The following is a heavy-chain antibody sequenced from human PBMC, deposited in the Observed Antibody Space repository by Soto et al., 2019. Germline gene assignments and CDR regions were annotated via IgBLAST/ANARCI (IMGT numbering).Heavy chain of an antibody. Sequence: GGSLRLSCAASGFTFSSYWMSWVRQAPGKGLEWVANIKQDGSEKYYVDSVKGRFTISRDNAKNSLYLQMNSLRAEDTAVYYCARVWVYSSSYFDYWGQGTLVTVSS. V-gene: IGHV3-7*03. CDR1: GFTFSSYW. J-gene: IGHJ4*02. D-gene: IGHD6-6*01. CDR3: ARVWVYSSSYFDY. CDR2: IKQDGSEK.